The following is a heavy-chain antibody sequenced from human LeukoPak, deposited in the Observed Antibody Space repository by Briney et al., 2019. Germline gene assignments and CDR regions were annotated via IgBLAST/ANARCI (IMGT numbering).Heavy chain of an antibody. J-gene: IGHJ4*02. Sequence: GGSRRLSCAASGFAVSSNYMSWVRKAPGKGLEWVSVSYSGGSTYYADSVKGRFTISRDNSKNTLYLQMNSLRVEDTAVYYCAREVVIVGGTGGGFDYWGQGTLVIVSS. D-gene: IGHD1-26*01. CDR2: SYSGGST. CDR3: AREVVIVGGTGGGFDY. CDR1: GFAVSSNY. V-gene: IGHV3-53*01.